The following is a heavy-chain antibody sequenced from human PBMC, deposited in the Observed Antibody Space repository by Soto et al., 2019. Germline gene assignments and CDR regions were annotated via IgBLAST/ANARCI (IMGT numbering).Heavy chain of an antibody. J-gene: IGHJ2*01. V-gene: IGHV4-34*01. D-gene: IGHD6-19*01. CDR3: ARLASGWQYYYFDF. Sequence: SETLSLTCAVYGGAFSPYFWSWIRQPPGKGLEWIGEINHSGSTNYNPSLTRRATLSVDTSKNQVSLKLTSVTAADTAVYYCARLASGWQYYYFDFWGRGTPVTVSS. CDR2: INHSGST. CDR1: GGAFSPYF.